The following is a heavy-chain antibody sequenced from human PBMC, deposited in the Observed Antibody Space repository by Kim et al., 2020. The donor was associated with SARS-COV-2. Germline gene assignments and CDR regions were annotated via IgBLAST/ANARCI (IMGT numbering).Heavy chain of an antibody. J-gene: IGHJ4*02. V-gene: IGHV3-48*02. CDR3: ARDGVIIVATAFDY. Sequence: DSVKGRFTISRDNAKNALYLQMNSLRDEDTAVYYCARDGVIIVATAFDYWGQGTLVTVSS. D-gene: IGHD5-12*01.